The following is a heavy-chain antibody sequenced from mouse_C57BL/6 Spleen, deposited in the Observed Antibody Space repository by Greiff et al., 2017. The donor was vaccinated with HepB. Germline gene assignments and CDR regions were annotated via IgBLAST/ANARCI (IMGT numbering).Heavy chain of an antibody. D-gene: IGHD2-2*01. CDR1: GFTFSDYG. J-gene: IGHJ4*01. CDR3: ARRGLVSGYYAMDY. V-gene: IGHV5-17*01. Sequence: EVQGVESGGGLVKPGGSLKLSCAASGFTFSDYGMHWVRQAPEKGLEWVAYISSGSSTIYYADTVKGRFTISRDNAKNTLFLQMTSLRSEDTAMYYCARRGLVSGYYAMDYWGQGTSVTVSS. CDR2: ISSGSSTI.